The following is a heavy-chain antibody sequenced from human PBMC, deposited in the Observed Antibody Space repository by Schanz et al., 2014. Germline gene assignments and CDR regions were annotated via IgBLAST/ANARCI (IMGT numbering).Heavy chain of an antibody. CDR1: GYTFTNFY. Sequence: QVQLVQSGTEVKKPGASVKVSCKASGYTFTNFYIHWVRQAPGQGLEWLGRIMPLRGIGNNAWKFQDRLTITADKSMNITYMELSSLGTEDTAVYYCTRLRRADPNGFYVWGQGTTVTVS. CDR3: TRLRRADPNGFYV. D-gene: IGHD4-17*01. V-gene: IGHV1-69*09. J-gene: IGHJ6*02. CDR2: IMPLRGIG.